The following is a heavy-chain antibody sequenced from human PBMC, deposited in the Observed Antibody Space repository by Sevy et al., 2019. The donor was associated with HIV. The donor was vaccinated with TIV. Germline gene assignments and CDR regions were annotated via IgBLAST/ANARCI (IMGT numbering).Heavy chain of an antibody. CDR2: IHSDDTT. CDR1: GFTVNSNY. D-gene: IGHD5-18*01. V-gene: IGHV3-66*01. Sequence: GGSLRLSCAASGFTVNSNYMTWVRQAPGKGLEGVSVIHSDDTTYHADSVKDRFTISRDNCKNRLYLHMSGLRAEDTAVYYCARGKSGYGYALNYWGQGTLVTVSS. J-gene: IGHJ4*02. CDR3: ARGKSGYGYALNY.